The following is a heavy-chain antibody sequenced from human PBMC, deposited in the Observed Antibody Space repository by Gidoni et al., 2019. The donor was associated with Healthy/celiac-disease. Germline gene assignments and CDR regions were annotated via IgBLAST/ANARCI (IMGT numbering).Heavy chain of an antibody. CDR1: GFTFSSYA. CDR3: AKSGHGYSSSWYWFDP. D-gene: IGHD6-13*01. V-gene: IGHV3-23*01. Sequence: EVQLLESGGGLVQPGGSLSLSCAASGFTFSSYAMSWVRQAPGKGLEWVPAISGSGGSTYYADSVKGRFTISRDNSKNTLYLQMNSLRAEDTAVYYCAKSGHGYSSSWYWFDPWGQGTLVTVSS. CDR2: ISGSGGST. J-gene: IGHJ5*02.